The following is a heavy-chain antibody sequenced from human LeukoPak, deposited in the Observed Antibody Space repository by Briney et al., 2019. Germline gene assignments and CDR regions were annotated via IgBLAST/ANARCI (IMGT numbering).Heavy chain of an antibody. CDR2: ISYDGSNK. V-gene: IGHV3-30*04. CDR1: GFTFSSYP. J-gene: IGHJ4*02. D-gene: IGHD5-24*01. CDR3: AKSSGDGETLDY. Sequence: GGSLRLSCAASGFTFSSYPMHWVRQAPGKGLEWVALISYDGSNKYYADSVKGRFTISRDNSKNTLYLQMNSLRAEDTAVYYCAKSSGDGETLDYWGQGTLVTVSS.